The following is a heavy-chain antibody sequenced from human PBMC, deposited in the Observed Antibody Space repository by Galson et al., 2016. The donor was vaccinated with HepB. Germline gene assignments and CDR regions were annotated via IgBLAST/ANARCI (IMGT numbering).Heavy chain of an antibody. CDR2: ISSTSHST. J-gene: IGHJ4*02. Sequence: SLRLSCAASGFTFSTSAMSWVRQAPGQGLEWVSAISSTSHSTYYAASVKGRFTISRDNAKNTLFLQMDSLKIDDTAVYYCAKGWSGPDSWGQGTLVTVSS. CDR1: GFTFSTSA. D-gene: IGHD3-3*01. V-gene: IGHV3-23*01. CDR3: AKGWSGPDS.